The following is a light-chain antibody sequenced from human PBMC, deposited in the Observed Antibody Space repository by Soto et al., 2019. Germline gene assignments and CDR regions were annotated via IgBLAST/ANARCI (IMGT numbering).Light chain of an antibody. Sequence: EIVLTQSPATLSLSPGERATLSCRASQSVSSYLAWYQQKPGQAPRLLIYDTSTRAAGIAARFSGSGSGTEFTLTISSLQSEDFAVYYCQQYVHWPPGTFGQGPKVDIK. CDR1: QSVSSY. CDR3: QQYVHWPPGT. J-gene: IGKJ1*01. CDR2: DTS. V-gene: IGKV3-15*01.